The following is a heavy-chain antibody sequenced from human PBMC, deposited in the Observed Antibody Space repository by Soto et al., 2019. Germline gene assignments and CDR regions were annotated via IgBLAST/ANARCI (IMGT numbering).Heavy chain of an antibody. D-gene: IGHD2-2*01. V-gene: IGHV3-11*03. Sequence: GGSLRLSCAASGFTFSDYYMSWIRQAPGKGLEWVSYISSSSSYTNYADSVKGRFTISRDNSKNTLYLQMTILRAEDTAVYYCAKGVAPSTISDIWGYWGQGTLVTVSS. CDR1: GFTFSDYY. J-gene: IGHJ4*02. CDR3: AKGVAPSTISDIWGY. CDR2: ISSSSSYT.